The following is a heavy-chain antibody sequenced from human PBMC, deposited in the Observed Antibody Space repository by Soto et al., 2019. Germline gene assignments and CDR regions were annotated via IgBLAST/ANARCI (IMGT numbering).Heavy chain of an antibody. CDR2: IYYSGST. D-gene: IGHD3-10*01. J-gene: IGHJ6*02. V-gene: IGHV4-28*01. CDR1: GYSISSSNW. CDR3: ARINPGAGHYYDMDV. Sequence: QVQLQESGPGLVKPSDTLSLTCAVSGYSISSSNWWGWIRQPPGKGLEWIGYIYYSGSTYYNPSPKXRXTXXVDTSKHQFPLKLSSVTAVDTAVYYCARINPGAGHYYDMDVWGQGTTVTVSS.